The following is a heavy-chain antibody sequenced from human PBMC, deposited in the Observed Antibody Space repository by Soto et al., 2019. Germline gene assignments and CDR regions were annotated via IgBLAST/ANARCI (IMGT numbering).Heavy chain of an antibody. CDR1: GYTFSDLD. J-gene: IGHJ4*02. D-gene: IGHD5-12*01. Sequence: ASVKVSCKASGYTFSDLDINWVRQATGQGLEWMGWMSPKSGITDYAQKFQGRVTMTRDTSISTAYMELSNLRSEDTAVCYCARGVDAGYDYWGQGTQVTVSS. CDR3: ARGVDAGYDY. V-gene: IGHV1-8*01. CDR2: MSPKSGIT.